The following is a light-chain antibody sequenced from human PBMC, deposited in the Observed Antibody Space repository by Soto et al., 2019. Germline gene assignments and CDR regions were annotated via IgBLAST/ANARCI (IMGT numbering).Light chain of an antibody. V-gene: IGLV2-11*01. J-gene: IGLJ1*01. Sequence: QSALTQPRSVSGSPGQSVTISCTGTSSDVGGYSYVSWYQQHPGKAPKLMMYDVKTRPSGIPDRFSASKPGNTASLTISGLQAEDEADYYCFSYAGRYTFVFGSGTKLTVL. CDR1: SSDVGGYSY. CDR3: FSYAGRYTFV. CDR2: DVK.